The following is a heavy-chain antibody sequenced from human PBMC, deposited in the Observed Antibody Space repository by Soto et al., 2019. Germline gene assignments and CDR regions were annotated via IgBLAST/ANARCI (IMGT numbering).Heavy chain of an antibody. J-gene: IGHJ4*02. D-gene: IGHD3-22*01. CDR1: GFTFSSYA. CDR2: ISGSGGST. CDR3: ANYYYDSSGYRRLHDY. V-gene: IGHV3-23*01. Sequence: GGSLRLSCAASGFTFSSYAMSWVRQAPGKGLEWVSAISGSGGSTYYADSVKGRFTISRDNSKNTLYLQMNSLRAEDTAVYYCANYYYDSSGYRRLHDYWGQGTLVTVSS.